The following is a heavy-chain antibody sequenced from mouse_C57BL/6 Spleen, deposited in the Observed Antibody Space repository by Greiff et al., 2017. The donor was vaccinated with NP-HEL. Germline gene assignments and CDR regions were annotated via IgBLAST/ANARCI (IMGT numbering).Heavy chain of an antibody. V-gene: IGHV1-64*01. CDR3: ARHYYGSREDWYFDV. D-gene: IGHD1-1*01. CDR1: GYTFTSYW. CDR2: IHPNSGST. J-gene: IGHJ1*03. Sequence: VQLQQPGAELVKPGASVKLSCKASGYTFTSYWMHWVKQRPGQGLEWIGMIHPNSGSTNYNEKFKSKATLTVDKSSSTAYMQLSSLTSEDSAVYYCARHYYGSREDWYFDVWGTGTTVTVSS.